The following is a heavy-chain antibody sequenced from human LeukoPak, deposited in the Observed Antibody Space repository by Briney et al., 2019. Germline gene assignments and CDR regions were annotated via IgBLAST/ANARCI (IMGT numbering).Heavy chain of an antibody. J-gene: IGHJ4*02. CDR3: AKESLAAAGFFDS. V-gene: IGHV3-43*02. CDR1: GFTFDDYA. CDR2: ISGDGDST. Sequence: PGGSLRLSCAASGFTFDDYAMYWVRQSPGKGLEWVSLISGDGDSTYYADCVRGRFTMTRDNSKRSVYLQLNSLTTEDSALYYCAKESLAAAGFFDSWGQGTLVSVSS. D-gene: IGHD6-13*01.